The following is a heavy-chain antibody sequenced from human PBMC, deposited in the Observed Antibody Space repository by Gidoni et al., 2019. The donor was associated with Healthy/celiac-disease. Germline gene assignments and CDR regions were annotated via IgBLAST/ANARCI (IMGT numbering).Heavy chain of an antibody. V-gene: IGHV1-3*01. Sequence: QVQLVQSGAEGKKPGASVKVSCKASGYTVTRYAMHWVRQAPGQRLEWMGWINAGKGNTKYSQKLQGRVTITRDTSASTDYMELSSLRSEDTAVYYCAGTHYYDSSPFDYWGQGTLVTVSS. J-gene: IGHJ4*02. CDR1: GYTVTRYA. CDR2: INAGKGNT. CDR3: AGTHYYDSSPFDY. D-gene: IGHD3-22*01.